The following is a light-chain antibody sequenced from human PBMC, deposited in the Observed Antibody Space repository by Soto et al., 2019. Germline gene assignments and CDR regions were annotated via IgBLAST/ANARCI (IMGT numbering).Light chain of an antibody. CDR2: DVT. CDR3: CSYAGSYSYL. CDR1: SSDVGGYNY. V-gene: IGLV2-11*01. Sequence: SVLTQPRSVSGSPGQSVAISCTGTSSDVGGYNYVSWYQQHPGKAPKLIIYDVTKRPSGVPDRFSGSSSGNTASLTISGLQAEDEADYFCCSYAGSYSYLFGTGTKVTV. J-gene: IGLJ1*01.